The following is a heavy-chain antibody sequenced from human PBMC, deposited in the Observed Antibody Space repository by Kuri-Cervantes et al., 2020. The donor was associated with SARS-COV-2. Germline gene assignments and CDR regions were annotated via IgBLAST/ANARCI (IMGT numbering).Heavy chain of an antibody. V-gene: IGHV3-30-3*01. CDR1: GFTFSSYA. CDR2: ITYDGSNK. Sequence: GESLKISCAASGFTFSSYAMHWVRQAPGKGLEWVAVITYDGSNKYYADSVKGRFTISRDNSKNTPYLQMNSLRAEDTAVYYCVIVDTAMVGFGDYWGQGTLVTVSS. D-gene: IGHD5-18*01. J-gene: IGHJ4*02. CDR3: VIVDTAMVGFGDY.